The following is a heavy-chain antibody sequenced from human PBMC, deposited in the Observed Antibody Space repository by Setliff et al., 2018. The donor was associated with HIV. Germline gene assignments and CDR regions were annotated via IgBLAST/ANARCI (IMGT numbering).Heavy chain of an antibody. J-gene: IGHJ3*01. D-gene: IGHD6-13*01. CDR3: ARPIRAAAGNDAFHV. V-gene: IGHV1-69*13. CDR1: GGTFSSYA. CDR2: IIPMFDAP. Sequence: SVKVSCKTSGGTFSSYAISWVRQAPGQGLEWMGGIIPMFDAPNYAQKFQGRVTITADESTSSAYMELSSLRSEDSAVYFCARPIRAAAGNDAFHVWGQGTMVTVSS.